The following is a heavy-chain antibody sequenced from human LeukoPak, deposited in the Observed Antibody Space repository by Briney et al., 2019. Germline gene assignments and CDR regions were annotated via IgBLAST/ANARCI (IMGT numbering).Heavy chain of an antibody. CDR3: ARTSYDYVWGSYRLFDY. V-gene: IGHV1-69*01. D-gene: IGHD3-16*02. CDR2: IIPIFGTA. CDR1: GGXFSSYA. J-gene: IGHJ4*02. Sequence: GSSVKVSCKASGGXFSSYAISWVRQAPGQGLEWMGGIIPIFGTANYAQKFQGRVTITADESTSTAYMELSSLRSEDTAVYYCARTSYDYVWGSYRLFDYWGQRTLVTVSS.